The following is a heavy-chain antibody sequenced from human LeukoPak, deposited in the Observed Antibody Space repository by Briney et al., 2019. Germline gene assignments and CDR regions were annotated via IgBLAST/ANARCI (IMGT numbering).Heavy chain of an antibody. V-gene: IGHV1-18*01. CDR3: ATIGPITMVRGVITSRAFDI. D-gene: IGHD3-10*01. CDR1: GYTFTSYG. Sequence: ASVKVSCKASGYTFTSYGISWVRQAPGQGLEWMGWISAYNGNTNYAQKLQGRVTMTTDTSTSTAYMELRSLRSDDTAVYYCATIGPITMVRGVITSRAFDIWGQGTMVTVSS. J-gene: IGHJ3*02. CDR2: ISAYNGNT.